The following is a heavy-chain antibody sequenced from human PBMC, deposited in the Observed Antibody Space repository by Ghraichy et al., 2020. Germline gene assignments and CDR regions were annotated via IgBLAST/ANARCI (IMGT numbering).Heavy chain of an antibody. J-gene: IGHJ5*02. CDR1: GGSINNYY. D-gene: IGHD3-10*01. CDR2: IFYRGNT. V-gene: IGHV4-59*08. CDR3: ARHDVVTVIARGFDP. Sequence: ESLNISCTVSGGSINNYYWSWIRQPPGKGLEWIGYIFYRGNTNYNLSLKSRVTMSVDTSKNQFSLRLTSVTAAYTAVYYCARHDVVTVIARGFDPWGHGTLVTVSS.